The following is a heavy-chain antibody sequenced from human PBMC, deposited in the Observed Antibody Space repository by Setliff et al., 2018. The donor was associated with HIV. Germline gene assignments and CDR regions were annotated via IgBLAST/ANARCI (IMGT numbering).Heavy chain of an antibody. J-gene: IGHJ6*03. CDR3: ARGQLALRGPKFYYMDV. V-gene: IGHV4-34*01. CDR2: IDDRGTT. CDR1: GFTFSGSA. D-gene: IGHD3-16*01. Sequence: LRLSCAASGFTFSGSAIHWVRQASGKGLEWIGDIDDRGTTNYNPSLRGRVTISVDSARNQFSLRMTSVTAADRDVYYCARGQLALRGPKFYYMDVWGQGTPVTVSS.